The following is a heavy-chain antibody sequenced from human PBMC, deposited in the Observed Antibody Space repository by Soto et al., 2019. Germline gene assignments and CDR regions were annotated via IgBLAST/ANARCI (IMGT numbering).Heavy chain of an antibody. CDR2: INHSGST. CDR1: GGSFSCYY. J-gene: IGHJ4*02. CDR3: AREEVDTAMVASIDY. D-gene: IGHD5-18*01. V-gene: IGHV4-34*01. Sequence: SETLSLTCAVYGGSFSCYYWSWIRQPPGKGLEWIGEINHSGSTNYNPSLKSRVTISVDTSKNQFSLKLSSVTAADTAVYYCAREEVDTAMVASIDYWGQGTLVTVS.